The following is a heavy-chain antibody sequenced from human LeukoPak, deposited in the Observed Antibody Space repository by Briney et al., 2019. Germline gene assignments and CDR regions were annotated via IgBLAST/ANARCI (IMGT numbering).Heavy chain of an antibody. CDR2: IYHSGST. D-gene: IGHD6-13*01. CDR3: ARVSIAAAGIHFDY. V-gene: IGHV4-38-2*02. J-gene: IGHJ4*02. Sequence: PSETLSLTCTVSGYSISSGYYWGWIRQPPGKGLEWIGSIYHSGSTYYNPSLKSRVTISVDTSKNQFSLKLSSVTAADTAVYYCARVSIAAAGIHFDYWGQGTLVTVSS. CDR1: GYSISSGYY.